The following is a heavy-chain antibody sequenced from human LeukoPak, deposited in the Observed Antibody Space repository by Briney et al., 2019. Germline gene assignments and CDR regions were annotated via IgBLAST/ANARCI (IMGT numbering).Heavy chain of an antibody. Sequence: GGALRLSCATSGFTVSSNYMSRVPQAPGKGLEWVSDMYSGGSTYYADAVKGRFTIYRDNAKNSLYLQMNSLRAEDTAVYYCATGPFNDYMDVWGKGTTVTVSS. CDR3: ATGPFNDYMDV. V-gene: IGHV3-66*01. CDR1: GFTVSSNY. CDR2: MYSGGST. J-gene: IGHJ6*03.